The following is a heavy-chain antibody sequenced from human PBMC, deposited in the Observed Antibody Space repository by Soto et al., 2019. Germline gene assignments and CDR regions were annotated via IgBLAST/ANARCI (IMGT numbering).Heavy chain of an antibody. Sequence: ASVKVSCKASGCTFSNFGINWVRQAPGQGLEWMGWINAYNGNTNYKQKFQGRVTMTTDTSTGTAYMELRGLQSGDTAVYYCARYFYGGNSLDFWGQGTLVTVSS. J-gene: IGHJ4*02. D-gene: IGHD4-17*01. CDR1: GCTFSNFG. CDR2: INAYNGNT. CDR3: ARYFYGGNSLDF. V-gene: IGHV1-18*01.